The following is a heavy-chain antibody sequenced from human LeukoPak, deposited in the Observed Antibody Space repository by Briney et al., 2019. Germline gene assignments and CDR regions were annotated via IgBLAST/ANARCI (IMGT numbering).Heavy chain of an antibody. CDR2: IYTSGST. J-gene: IGHJ4*02. CDR1: GGSISSGSYY. CDR3: ARVECSGGSCYSIDY. D-gene: IGHD2-15*01. Sequence: SETLPLTCTVSGGSISSGSYYWSWIRQPAGKGLEWIGRIYTSGSTNYNPSLKSRVTISVDTSKNQFSLKLSSVTAADTAVYYCARVECSGGSCYSIDYWGQGTLVTVSS. V-gene: IGHV4-61*02.